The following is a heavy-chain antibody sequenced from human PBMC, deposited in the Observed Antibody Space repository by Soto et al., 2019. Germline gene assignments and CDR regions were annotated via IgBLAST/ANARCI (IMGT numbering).Heavy chain of an antibody. V-gene: IGHV4-4*02. CDR2: IYHSGST. CDR3: ASSRYDFWSGPLRPFDY. J-gene: IGHJ4*02. CDR1: SGSISSSNW. D-gene: IGHD3-3*01. Sequence: QVQLQESGPGLVKPSGTLSLTCAVSSGSISSSNWWSWVRQPPGKGLEWIGEIYHSGSTNYNPSLKSRVTISVDKSKNQFSLKLSSVTAADTAVYYCASSRYDFWSGPLRPFDYWGQGTLVTVSS.